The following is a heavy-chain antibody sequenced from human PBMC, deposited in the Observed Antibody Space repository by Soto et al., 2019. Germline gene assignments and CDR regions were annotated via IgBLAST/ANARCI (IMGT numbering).Heavy chain of an antibody. D-gene: IGHD3-22*01. CDR1: GFTFSDSY. Sequence: GGSLRLSCAASGFTFSDSYMSWIRQAPGKGLEWVSFISGSGSIIYYAASVKGRFTISRDSAKNSLYLQMNSLRAEATAVYYCARDVGDYDSYGDFDYWGQGTLVGVSS. CDR2: ISGSGSII. CDR3: ARDVGDYDSYGDFDY. J-gene: IGHJ4*02. V-gene: IGHV3-11*01.